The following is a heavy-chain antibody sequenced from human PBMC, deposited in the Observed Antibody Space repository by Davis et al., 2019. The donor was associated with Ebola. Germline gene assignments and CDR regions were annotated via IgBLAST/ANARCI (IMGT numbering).Heavy chain of an antibody. CDR3: ARGLDYGDYVNEFDY. D-gene: IGHD4-17*01. Sequence: PSETLSLTCAVYGGSFSGYYWTWIRQPPGRGLEWIGEINHSRTTNYNPSLKSRVTISVDTSKNQFAVKLSSVTAADTAVYYCARGLDYGDYVNEFDYWGLGTLVTVSS. CDR2: INHSRTT. J-gene: IGHJ4*02. CDR1: GGSFSGYY. V-gene: IGHV4-34*01.